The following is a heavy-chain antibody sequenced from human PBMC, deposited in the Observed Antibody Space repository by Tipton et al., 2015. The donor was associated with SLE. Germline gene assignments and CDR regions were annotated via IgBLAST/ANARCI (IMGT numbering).Heavy chain of an antibody. CDR2: IYYSGST. CDR1: GGSISSHY. D-gene: IGHD6-13*01. CDR3: ARSAGYGSSWAHFDY. J-gene: IGHJ4*02. V-gene: IGHV4-59*11. Sequence: TLSLPCTVSGGSISSHYWRWIRQPPGKGLEWIGYIYYSGSTNYNPSLKSRVTISVDTSKNQFSLKLSSVTAADTAVYYCARSAGYGSSWAHFDYWGQGTLVTVSS.